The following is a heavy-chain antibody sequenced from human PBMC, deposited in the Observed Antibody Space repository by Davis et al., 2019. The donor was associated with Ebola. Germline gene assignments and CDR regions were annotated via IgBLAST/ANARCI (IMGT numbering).Heavy chain of an antibody. V-gene: IGHV3-21*04. Sequence: PGGSLRLSCAASGFTFSSYWMSWVRQAPGKGLEWVSSISGSGSSIYYADSLKGRFTISRDNTKNSLYLQMNSLRGEDTAVYYCAKRDGYNRPPAFWGQGTLVTVSS. CDR2: ISGSGSSI. D-gene: IGHD5-24*01. CDR3: AKRDGYNRPPAF. J-gene: IGHJ4*02. CDR1: GFTFSSYW.